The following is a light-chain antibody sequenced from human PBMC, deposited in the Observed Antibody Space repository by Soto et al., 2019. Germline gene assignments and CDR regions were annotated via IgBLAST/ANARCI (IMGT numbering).Light chain of an antibody. CDR3: QQYGSSRT. CDR2: GAS. Sequence: EIVLTQSAGSLSLSPGERATVCCRASQSVSSSYLAWYQQKPGQAPRLLIYGASSRATGIPDRFSGSGSGTDFTLTISRLEPEDFAVYYCQQYGSSRTFGQGTKVDIK. J-gene: IGKJ1*01. V-gene: IGKV3-20*01. CDR1: QSVSSSY.